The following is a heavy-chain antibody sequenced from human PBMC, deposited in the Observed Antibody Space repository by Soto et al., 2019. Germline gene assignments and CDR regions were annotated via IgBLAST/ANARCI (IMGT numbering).Heavy chain of an antibody. CDR2: IFASSTTI. V-gene: IGHV3-48*04. CDR3: ARDKDWAFDH. CDR1: GFTFSSYS. Sequence: GGSLRLSCVASGFTFSSYSMVWVRQSPGKGLEWVSYIFASSTTIHYADSVKGRFTVSRDNAQNSLFLLMNSLRAEDTGIYYCARDKDWAFDHWGQGTLVTVSS. J-gene: IGHJ4*02. D-gene: IGHD3-9*01.